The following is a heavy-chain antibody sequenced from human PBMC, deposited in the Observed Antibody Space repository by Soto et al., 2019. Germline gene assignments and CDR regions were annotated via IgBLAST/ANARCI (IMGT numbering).Heavy chain of an antibody. D-gene: IGHD2-15*01. V-gene: IGHV1-3*01. J-gene: IGHJ4*02. CDR1: GYTFTGYA. CDR2: INAGNGNT. CDR3: AKGEWSYCRGGSCYYFDY. Sequence: QVQLVQSGSELKKPGASVKISCKASGYTFTGYAMHWVRQAPGQRLEWMGWINAGNGNTKYSQKFQGRFTITRDTXAXTXXMELSSLRSEDTAVDYCAKGEWSYCRGGSCYYFDYWGQGTLVTVSS.